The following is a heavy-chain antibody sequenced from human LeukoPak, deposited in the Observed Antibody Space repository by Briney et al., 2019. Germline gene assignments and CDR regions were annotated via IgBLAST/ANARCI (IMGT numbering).Heavy chain of an antibody. V-gene: IGHV5-51*01. Sequence: GESLKISCKGSGYTFSSYWIGWVRQMPGKGLEWMGIIYPGDSDTRYSPSLQGQVTISVDTSIGSAYLQWSSLKASDTAIYYCARQNDFRLDYWGQGTLVTVSS. D-gene: IGHD3-3*01. CDR1: GYTFSSYW. J-gene: IGHJ4*02. CDR3: ARQNDFRLDY. CDR2: IYPGDSDT.